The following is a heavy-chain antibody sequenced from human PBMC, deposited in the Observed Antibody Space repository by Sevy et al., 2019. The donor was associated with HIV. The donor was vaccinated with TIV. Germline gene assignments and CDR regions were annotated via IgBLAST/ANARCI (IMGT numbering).Heavy chain of an antibody. CDR3: ARAYCSGGSCYSLAY. Sequence: ASVKVAGQASGYTFTSYRIYWVRQAPGQGLEWMGWISPFNGDTNYAQKLQGRVTMITDTSTNTAYMEMRSLRSDETAVYYCARAYCSGGSCYSLAYWGQGTLVTVSS. J-gene: IGHJ4*02. V-gene: IGHV1-18*01. D-gene: IGHD2-15*01. CDR1: GYTFTSYR. CDR2: ISPFNGDT.